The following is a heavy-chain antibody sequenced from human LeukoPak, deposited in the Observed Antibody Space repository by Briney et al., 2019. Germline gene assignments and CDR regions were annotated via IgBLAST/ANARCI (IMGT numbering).Heavy chain of an antibody. V-gene: IGHV1-3*01. Sequence: ASVKVSCKASGYTFTKYVVHWVRQAPGQRPEWMGWINAGNGDTKYSQNFQDRVTITRDTSANTAYLQWSSLKASDTAMYYCARRSTVTNAFDIWGQGTMVTVSS. CDR2: INAGNGDT. D-gene: IGHD4-17*01. CDR1: GYTFTKYV. J-gene: IGHJ3*02. CDR3: ARRSTVTNAFDI.